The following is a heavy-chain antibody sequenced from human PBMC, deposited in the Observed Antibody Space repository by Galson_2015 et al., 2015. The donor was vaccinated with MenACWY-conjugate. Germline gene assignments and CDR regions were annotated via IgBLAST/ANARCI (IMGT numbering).Heavy chain of an antibody. D-gene: IGHD6-13*01. CDR3: ARGVTRTSGTINWYFDL. Sequence: CAISGDSVSSNSAAWTWIRQSPSRGLEWLGRTYYRSRWHNDYAVSVKSRITINPDTSMNQLSLQLSSVTPEDTAVYYCARGVTRTSGTINWYFDLSGRGTLVAVSS. V-gene: IGHV6-1*01. CDR1: GDSVSSNSAA. J-gene: IGHJ2*01. CDR2: TYYRSRWHN.